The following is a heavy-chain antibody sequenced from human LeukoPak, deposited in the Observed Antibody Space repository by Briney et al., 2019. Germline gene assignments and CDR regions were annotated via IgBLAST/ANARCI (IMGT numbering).Heavy chain of an antibody. V-gene: IGHV4-34*01. CDR1: GGCLSGYY. J-gene: IGHJ4*02. Sequence: SETLSLTCAVYGGCLSGYYWNWVRQPPGKGLEWIGEINHSGSTNYNPSLKSRVTILVDTSKNQFSLKLSSVTAADTAVYYCARRGGSGYFDYWGQGTLVTVSS. CDR2: INHSGST. CDR3: ARRGGSGYFDY. D-gene: IGHD3-10*01.